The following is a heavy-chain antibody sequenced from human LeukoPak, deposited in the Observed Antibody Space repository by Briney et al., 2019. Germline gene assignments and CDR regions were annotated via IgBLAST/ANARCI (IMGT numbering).Heavy chain of an antibody. Sequence: GGSLRLSCAASGFTFSDYYMSWIRQAPGKGLEWVSYISSSGSTIYYADSVKGRFTISRDNSKNTLYLQMDSLRADDTAMYYCAKDRLVVAPASMTSNFDYWGQGTLVTVSS. D-gene: IGHD2-2*01. CDR2: ISSSGSTI. V-gene: IGHV3-11*04. CDR3: AKDRLVVAPASMTSNFDY. CDR1: GFTFSDYY. J-gene: IGHJ4*02.